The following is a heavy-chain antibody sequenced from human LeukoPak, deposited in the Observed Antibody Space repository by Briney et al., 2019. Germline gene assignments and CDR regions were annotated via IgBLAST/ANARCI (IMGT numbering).Heavy chain of an antibody. J-gene: IGHJ4*02. CDR3: ARVPRPGTTYYFDY. V-gene: IGHV1-2*02. CDR2: INPNSGGT. CDR1: GYTFTGYY. D-gene: IGHD1-1*01. Sequence: ASVKASCKASGYTFTGYYMHWVRQAPGQGLEWMGWINPNSGGTNYAQKFQGRVTMTRDTSISTAYMELSRLRSDDTAVYYCARVPRPGTTYYFDYWGQGTLVTVSS.